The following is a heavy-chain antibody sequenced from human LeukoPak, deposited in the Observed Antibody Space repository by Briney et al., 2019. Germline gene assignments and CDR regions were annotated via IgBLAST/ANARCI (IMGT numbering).Heavy chain of an antibody. CDR3: ASAAGWVFFN. Sequence: GGSLRLSCAASGFIFSDYSISWVRQSPGKGLEWVAHINRDGTEKQYLDSVKGRFAISRDNARNSQYLQMNNLRAEDTAVYYCASAAGWVFFNWGQGTLVTVSS. D-gene: IGHD6-19*01. J-gene: IGHJ4*02. CDR2: INRDGTEK. CDR1: GFIFSDYS. V-gene: IGHV3-7*01.